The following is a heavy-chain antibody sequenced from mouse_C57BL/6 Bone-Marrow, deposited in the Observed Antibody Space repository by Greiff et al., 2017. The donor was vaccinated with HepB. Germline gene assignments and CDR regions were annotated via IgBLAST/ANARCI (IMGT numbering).Heavy chain of an antibody. CDR3: ARPTYGSRGYYAMDY. Sequence: EVQVVESGGGLVQPGGSLKLSCAASGFTFSDYYMYWVRQTPEKRLEWVAYISNGGGSTYYPDTVKGRFTISRDNAKNTLYLQMSRLKSEDTAMYYCARPTYGSRGYYAMDYWGQGTSVTVSS. CDR1: GFTFSDYY. D-gene: IGHD1-1*01. V-gene: IGHV5-12*01. J-gene: IGHJ4*01. CDR2: ISNGGGST.